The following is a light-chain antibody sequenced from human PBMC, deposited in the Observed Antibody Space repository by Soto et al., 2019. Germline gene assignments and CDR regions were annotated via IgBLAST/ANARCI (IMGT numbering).Light chain of an antibody. CDR3: QQYYTFPLT. Sequence: DIVMTQFPDSLAVSLGERATINCKSSQSVLYSANNKNYLAWYQQKPGQPPKLLIYWASTREFGVPDRFSGSGSGTDFTLTISSLQAEDVAIYYCQQYYTFPLTFGGGTKVEVK. CDR2: WAS. CDR1: QSVLYSANNKNY. J-gene: IGKJ4*01. V-gene: IGKV4-1*01.